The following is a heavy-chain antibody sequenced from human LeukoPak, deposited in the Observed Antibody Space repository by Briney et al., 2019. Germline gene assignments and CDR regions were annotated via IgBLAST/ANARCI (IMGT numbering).Heavy chain of an antibody. J-gene: IGHJ4*02. D-gene: IGHD6-19*01. CDR1: GFTFSNYA. CDR2: IKQDGSEK. Sequence: GGSLRLSCAASGFTFSNYAMAWVGQAPGQGLEWVSNIKQDGSEKYYVDSVKGRFTISRDNAKNSLYLQMNSLKTEDTAVYYCTRRIVVAGDYWGQGSLVTVSS. V-gene: IGHV3-7*03. CDR3: TRRIVVAGDY.